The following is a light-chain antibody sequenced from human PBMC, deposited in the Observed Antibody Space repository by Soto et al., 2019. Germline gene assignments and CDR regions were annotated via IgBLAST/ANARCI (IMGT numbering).Light chain of an antibody. CDR1: QGIHKY. CDR2: GAS. Sequence: DIQMTQSPSAMSASVGDRVTITCRASQGIHKYLAWFQQKPGKVPKRLIYGASNLQSGVPSRFSGSGSGTKFTLTISSLQPEDFATYYCLQHNFYPPTFGQGTRLE. J-gene: IGKJ5*01. V-gene: IGKV1-17*03. CDR3: LQHNFYPPT.